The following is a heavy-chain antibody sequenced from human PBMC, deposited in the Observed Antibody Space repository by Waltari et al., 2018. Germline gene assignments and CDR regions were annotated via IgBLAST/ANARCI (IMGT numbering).Heavy chain of an antibody. D-gene: IGHD3-10*01. CDR1: GFSLSTSGVG. Sequence: QITLKESGPTLVKPTQTLTLTCTFSGFSLSTSGVGVGWIRQPPGKALEWLALIYWDDDKRYSPSLKSRLTITKDTSKNQVVLTMTNMDPVDTATYYCAYRRDGEYYYGSGPFDYWGQGTLVTVSS. J-gene: IGHJ4*02. CDR3: AYRRDGEYYYGSGPFDY. V-gene: IGHV2-5*02. CDR2: IYWDDDK.